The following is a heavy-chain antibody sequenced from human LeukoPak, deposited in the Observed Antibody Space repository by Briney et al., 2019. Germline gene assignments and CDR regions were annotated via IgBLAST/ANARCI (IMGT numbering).Heavy chain of an antibody. CDR2: IYYSGST. CDR3: ARGYDSSAYYPFNY. CDR1: GGSISSGGYY. J-gene: IGHJ4*02. D-gene: IGHD3-22*01. Sequence: PSETLSLTCTVSGGSISSGGYYWRWIRQHPGKGLEWIGYIYYSGSTYYNPSLKSRVTISVDTSKNQFSLKLSSVTAADTAVYYCARGYDSSAYYPFNYWGQGTLVTVSS. V-gene: IGHV4-31*03.